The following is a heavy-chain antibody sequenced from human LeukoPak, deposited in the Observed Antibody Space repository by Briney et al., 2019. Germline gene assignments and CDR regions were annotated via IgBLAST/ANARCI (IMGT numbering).Heavy chain of an antibody. J-gene: IGHJ4*02. CDR2: NNLNSGAT. V-gene: IGHV1-2*02. CDR1: GYTFTDQY. D-gene: IGHD6-13*01. CDR3: AIDGSTCYYFDY. Sequence: ASVKVSCKASGYTFTDQYIHWVRQAPGQGLEWMGWNNLNSGATKYPQKFQGRVTMTRDTSISTAYMELSRLRSDDTAVYYCAIDGSTCYYFDYWGQGTLVTVSS.